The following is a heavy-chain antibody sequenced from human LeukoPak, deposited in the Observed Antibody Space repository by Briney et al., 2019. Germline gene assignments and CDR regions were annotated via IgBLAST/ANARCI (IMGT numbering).Heavy chain of an antibody. CDR1: GFTFSSYS. CDR2: ITSGSSRI. Sequence: GGSLRLSRAASGFTFSSYSMNWVRQAPGKGLEWVSYITSGSSRIYYADSVKGRFTIFRDNAKNSLYLQLNSLRDEDTAVYYCAGTVVRNDRHGMDVWGQGTTVIVSS. CDR3: AGTVVRNDRHGMDV. V-gene: IGHV3-48*02. J-gene: IGHJ6*02. D-gene: IGHD4-11*01.